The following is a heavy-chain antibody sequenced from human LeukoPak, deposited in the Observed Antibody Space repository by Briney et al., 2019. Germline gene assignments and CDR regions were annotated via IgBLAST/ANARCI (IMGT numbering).Heavy chain of an antibody. CDR2: ISNSGTYI. CDR3: AELGITMIGGV. V-gene: IGHV3-21*01. D-gene: IGHD3-10*02. Sequence: GGSLILSCAASGFTFSSYTMNWVRQAPGKGLEWVSSISNSGTYIYYADSIKGRFTISRDNAKNSLYLEMNSLRAEDAAVYYCAELGITMIGGVWGKGTTVTISS. J-gene: IGHJ6*04. CDR1: GFTFSSYT.